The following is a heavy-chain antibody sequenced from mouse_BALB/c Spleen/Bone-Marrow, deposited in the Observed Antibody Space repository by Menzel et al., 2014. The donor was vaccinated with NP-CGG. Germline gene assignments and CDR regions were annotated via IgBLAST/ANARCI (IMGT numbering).Heavy chain of an antibody. D-gene: IGHD1-1*01. CDR3: ARWDYYGYAMDY. V-gene: IGHV1-18*01. CDR2: INPYNGGT. Sequence: VQLKDSGPELVKPGASMKISCKASGYSFTGYTMNWVKQSHGKNLEWIGLINPYNGGTNYNQKFKGKATLTVDKSSSTAYMELLSLTSEDSAVYYCARWDYYGYAMDYWGQGTSVTVSS. J-gene: IGHJ4*01. CDR1: GYSFTGYT.